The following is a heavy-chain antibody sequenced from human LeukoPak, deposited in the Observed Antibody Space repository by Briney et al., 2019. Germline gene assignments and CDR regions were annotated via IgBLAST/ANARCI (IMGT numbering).Heavy chain of an antibody. Sequence: SETLSLTCTVSGGSINSYYWSWIRQPPGKGLEWIGNIYYSGSTKYNSSLKSRVTISVDTSKNQFSLKLSSVTAADTAVYYCASESGTTGVYFDSWGQGTLVTVSS. V-gene: IGHV4-59*01. CDR3: ASESGTTGVYFDS. D-gene: IGHD1-26*01. CDR2: IYYSGST. J-gene: IGHJ4*02. CDR1: GGSINSYY.